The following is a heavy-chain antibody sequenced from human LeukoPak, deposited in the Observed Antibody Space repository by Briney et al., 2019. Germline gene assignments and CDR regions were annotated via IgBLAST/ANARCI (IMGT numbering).Heavy chain of an antibody. V-gene: IGHV4-31*03. Sequence: SETLSLTCTVSGGSISSGGYYWSWIRQHRGKGLEWIGYIYYSGSTYYNPSLKSRVTISVDTSKNQFSLKLSSVTAADTAVYYCASAHDYYDSSGYYSYWGQGTLVTVSS. CDR1: GGSISSGGYY. J-gene: IGHJ4*02. CDR3: ASAHDYYDSSGYYSY. D-gene: IGHD3-22*01. CDR2: IYYSGST.